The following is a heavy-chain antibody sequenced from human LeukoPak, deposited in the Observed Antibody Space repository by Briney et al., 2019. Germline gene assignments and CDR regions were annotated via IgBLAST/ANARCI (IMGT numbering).Heavy chain of an antibody. CDR1: GFTFSSYA. J-gene: IGHJ4*02. CDR3: AKNPLLWFGELLFYFDY. CDR2: ISGSGGST. V-gene: IGHV3-23*01. Sequence: PGGSLRLSCAASGFTFSSYAMSWVRQAPGKGLEWVSAISGSGGSTYYADSVKGRFTISRDNSKNTLYLQMNKLRAEDTAVYYCAKNPLLWFGELLFYFDYWGQGTLVTASS. D-gene: IGHD3-10*01.